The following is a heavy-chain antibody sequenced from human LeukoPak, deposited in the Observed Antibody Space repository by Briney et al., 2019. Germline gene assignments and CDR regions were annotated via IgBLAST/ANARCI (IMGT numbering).Heavy chain of an antibody. Sequence: PGGSLRLSCAASGVTFSDAWMRWGRQAPGKGLEWVGRIKSISDGGTTDYAAPVKGRFTISRDDSENTLYLQMNSLKTEDTAVYYGARYFGESGSQYYFDYWGQGTLVTVSS. J-gene: IGHJ4*02. CDR2: IKSISDGGTT. V-gene: IGHV3-15*01. CDR3: ARYFGESGSQYYFDY. D-gene: IGHD3-9*01. CDR1: GVTFSDAW.